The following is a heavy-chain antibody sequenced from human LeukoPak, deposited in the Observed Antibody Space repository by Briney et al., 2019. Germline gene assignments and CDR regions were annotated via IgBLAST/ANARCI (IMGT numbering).Heavy chain of an antibody. J-gene: IGHJ5*02. CDR2: IYYDGSA. V-gene: IGHV4-30-4*08. D-gene: IGHD3-3*01. Sequence: SETLSLTCTVSGDSISRGGYFWSWFRHLPGRGLEWIGYIYYDGSAYYNPSLMSRVTMSVDTSKNQFSLKLNSVTAADTAVYYCARGVERIFGVVNWFDPWGQGTPVTVSS. CDR1: GDSISRGGYF. CDR3: ARGVERIFGVVNWFDP.